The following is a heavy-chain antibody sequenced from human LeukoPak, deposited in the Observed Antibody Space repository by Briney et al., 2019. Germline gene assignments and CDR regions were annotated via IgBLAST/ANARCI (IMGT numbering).Heavy chain of an antibody. V-gene: IGHV1-24*01. Sequence: GASVKVSCKVSGYTLTELSMHWMRQAPGKGLEWMGGFDPEDGETIYAQKFQGRVTMTEDTSTDTAYMELSSLRSEDTAVYYCATSGYSSSWYFLRRLKTSYYFDYWGQGTLVTVSS. J-gene: IGHJ4*02. CDR2: FDPEDGET. CDR3: ATSGYSSSWYFLRRLKTSYYFDY. D-gene: IGHD6-13*01. CDR1: GYTLTELS.